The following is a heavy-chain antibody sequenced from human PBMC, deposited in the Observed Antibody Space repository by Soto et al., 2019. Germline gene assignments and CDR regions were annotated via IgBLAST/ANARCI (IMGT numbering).Heavy chain of an antibody. CDR1: GYPVTAYY. CDR2: INPATGAA. CDR3: ARGGGVGVAGSAAFDM. Sequence: QLHLVQSGAVVKKPGASVTVSCSASGYPVTAYYMHWVRQAPGRGLEWMGGINPATGAAKYTQTFQGRVTMARDTSTSTVFMELGGLTSEGTAVFYFARGGGVGVAGSAAFDMWGQGTLVTVSS. V-gene: IGHV1-2*02. J-gene: IGHJ3*02. D-gene: IGHD3-3*01.